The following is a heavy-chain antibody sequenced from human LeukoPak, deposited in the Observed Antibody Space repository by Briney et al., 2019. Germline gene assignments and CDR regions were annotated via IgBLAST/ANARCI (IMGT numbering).Heavy chain of an antibody. CDR2: TYYSSKWYN. D-gene: IGHD6-19*01. J-gene: IGHJ4*02. CDR1: GDSVSSNSAA. V-gene: IGHV6-1*01. Sequence: QTLSLTCAISGDSVSSNSAAWNWIRPSPSRGLEWLGRTYYSSKWYNDYAVSVKSRITINPDTSKNQFSLQLNSVTPEDTAVYYCARESDSSGWSSIDYWGQGTLVTVCS. CDR3: ARESDSSGWSSIDY.